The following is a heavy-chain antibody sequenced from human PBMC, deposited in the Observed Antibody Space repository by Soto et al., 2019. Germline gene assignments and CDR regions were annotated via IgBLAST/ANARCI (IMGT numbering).Heavy chain of an antibody. CDR1: GYTLTELS. D-gene: IGHD6-13*01. Sequence: QVQLVQSGAEVKKPGASVKVSCKVSGYTLTELSMHWVRQAPGKGLEWMGGFDPEDGETLYAQRFQGRVTMTEDTSTDTAYMELSSLRSEETAVYYCATDRREQQLVPNFDYWGQGTLVTVAS. CDR2: FDPEDGET. CDR3: ATDRREQQLVPNFDY. V-gene: IGHV1-24*01. J-gene: IGHJ4*02.